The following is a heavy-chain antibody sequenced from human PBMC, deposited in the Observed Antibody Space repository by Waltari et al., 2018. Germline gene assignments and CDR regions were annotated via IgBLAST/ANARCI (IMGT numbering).Heavy chain of an antibody. J-gene: IGHJ3*02. Sequence: EVQLVESGGGLVKPGGSLRLSCAASGFTFSSYSMNWVRQAPGKGLEWVSSISSSSSYIYYADSVKGRFTISRDNAKNSLYLQMNSLRAEDTAVYYCARDDLATVINHDAFDIWGQGTMVTVSS. V-gene: IGHV3-21*01. D-gene: IGHD4-4*01. CDR1: GFTFSSYS. CDR3: ARDDLATVINHDAFDI. CDR2: ISSSSSYI.